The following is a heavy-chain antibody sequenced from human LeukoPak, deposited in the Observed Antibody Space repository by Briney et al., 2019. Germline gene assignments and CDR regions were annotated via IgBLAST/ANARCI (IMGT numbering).Heavy chain of an antibody. D-gene: IGHD3-22*01. Sequence: SETLSLTCTVSGGSISSSGYYWGWIRQPPGKGLEWIGSISYTGSTYYNPSLKSRVTISVDTSKNQFSLKLTSVTAADTAVYYCAAYYYDSSGYLGCGQGTLLTVSS. CDR1: GGSISSSGYY. CDR3: AAYYYDSSGYLG. J-gene: IGHJ4*02. CDR2: ISYTGST. V-gene: IGHV4-39*01.